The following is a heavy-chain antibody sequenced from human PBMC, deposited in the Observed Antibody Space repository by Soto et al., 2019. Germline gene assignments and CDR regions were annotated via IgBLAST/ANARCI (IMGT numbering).Heavy chain of an antibody. CDR3: ARDQNGFYGMDV. D-gene: IGHD2-8*01. CDR2: ISTYNGNT. CDR1: GYNFISYG. V-gene: IGHV1-18*01. J-gene: IGHJ6*02. Sequence: QVPLVQSGAEVKKPGASLKVSCKASGYNFISYGISWVRQAPGQGLEWMGWISTYNGNTNFAQNLQDRVTLTTDTTTSTAYMALRSMTYDDTAVYSCARDQNGFYGMDVWGQGTTVTVSS.